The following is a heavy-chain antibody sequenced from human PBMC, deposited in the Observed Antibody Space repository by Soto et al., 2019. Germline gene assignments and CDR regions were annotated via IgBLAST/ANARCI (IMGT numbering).Heavy chain of an antibody. CDR1: GGSISSSSYY. J-gene: IGHJ4*02. Sequence: PSETLSLTCTVSGGSISSSSYYWGWIRQPPGKGLEWIGSIYYSGSTYYNPSLKSRVTISVDTSKNQFSLKLSSVTAADTAVYYCSRYTAMLMLFYYWGQGTLVTVSS. CDR2: IYYSGST. V-gene: IGHV4-39*01. D-gene: IGHD5-18*01. CDR3: SRYTAMLMLFYY.